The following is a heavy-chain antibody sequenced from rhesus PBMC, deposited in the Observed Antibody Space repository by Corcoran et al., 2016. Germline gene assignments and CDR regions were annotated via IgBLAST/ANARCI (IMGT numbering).Heavy chain of an antibody. CDR1: GGSISSNY. J-gene: IGHJ1*01. V-gene: IGHV4-173*01. D-gene: IGHD6-31*01. CDR2: LSGSGECP. Sequence: QVQLQESGPGLVKPSETLSLTCAVSGGSISSNYWSWIRQPPGKGLEGIGRLSGSGECPAYTPSPKGLVARSQAPSNTRCSRKLIGVTAGDTAVYYCARDGSSGWFLYEYFEFWGQGALVTVSS. CDR3: ARDGSSGWFLYEYFEF.